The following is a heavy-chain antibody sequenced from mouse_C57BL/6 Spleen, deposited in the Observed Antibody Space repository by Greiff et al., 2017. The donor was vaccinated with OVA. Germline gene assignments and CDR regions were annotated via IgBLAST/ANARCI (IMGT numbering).Heavy chain of an antibody. CDR2: ILPDSGST. J-gene: IGHJ2*01. CDR1: GYTFTGYW. D-gene: IGHD3-3*01. V-gene: IGHV1-9*01. Sequence: VQLQQSGAELVKPGASVKLSCKASGYTFTGYWIDWVKQSPGHGLEWIGVILPDSGSTNYNEKFKGKATFTADKSSSTAYMQLSSLTTEDSAIYYCARLGKASCDDYYFDYWGQGTTLTVSS. CDR3: ARLGKASCDDYYFDY.